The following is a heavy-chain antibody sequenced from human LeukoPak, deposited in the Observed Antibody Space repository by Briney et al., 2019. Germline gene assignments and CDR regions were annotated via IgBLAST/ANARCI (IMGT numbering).Heavy chain of an antibody. Sequence: SETLSLTCTVSGGSISSSSYYWGWIRQPPGKGLEWIGSIHYSGSTYYNPSLKSRVTISVDASKNQFSLKLSSVTAADTAVYYCARVSRRIAAAGYYFDYWGQGTLVTVSS. CDR2: IHYSGST. CDR1: GGSISSSSYY. J-gene: IGHJ4*02. CDR3: ARVSRRIAAAGYYFDY. D-gene: IGHD6-13*01. V-gene: IGHV4-39*07.